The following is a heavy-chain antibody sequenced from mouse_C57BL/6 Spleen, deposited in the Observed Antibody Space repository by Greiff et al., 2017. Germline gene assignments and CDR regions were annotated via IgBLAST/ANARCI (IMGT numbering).Heavy chain of an antibody. Sequence: EVMLVESEGGLVQPGSSMKLSCTASGFTFSDYYMAWVRQVPEKGLEWVANINYDGSSTSYLDSLKSRFIISRDNAKNILYLQMSRLKSEDTATYYCARDRMVSWYFDVWGTGTTVTVSS. CDR2: INYDGSST. V-gene: IGHV5-16*01. J-gene: IGHJ1*03. CDR1: GFTFSDYY. CDR3: ARDRMVSWYFDV. D-gene: IGHD2-10*02.